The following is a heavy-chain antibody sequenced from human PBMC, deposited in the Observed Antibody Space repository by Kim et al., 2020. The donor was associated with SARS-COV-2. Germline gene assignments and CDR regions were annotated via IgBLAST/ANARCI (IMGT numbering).Heavy chain of an antibody. CDR2: INPSGGST. J-gene: IGHJ6*02. V-gene: IGHV1-46*01. D-gene: IGHD3-9*01. CDR3: ARDLSYYDILTDLHYGMDV. Sequence: ASVKVSCKASGYTFTSYYIHWVRQAPGQGLEWMGIINPSGGSTSYAQKFQGRVTMTRDTSTSTVYMELSSLRSEDTAVYYCARDLSYYDILTDLHYGMDVWGQGTTVTVSS. CDR1: GYTFTSYY.